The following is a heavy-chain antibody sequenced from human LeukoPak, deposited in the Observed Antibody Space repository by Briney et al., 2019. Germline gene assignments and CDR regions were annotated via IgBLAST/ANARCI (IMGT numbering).Heavy chain of an antibody. Sequence: GGSLRLSCAVSGFTFSDYWMHWVRQAPGKGLVWVSHINSDGSITNYADSVKGRFTISRDNAKNTLYLQVNSLGAEDTAVYYFARNVGLKFDYWGQGTLVTVSS. J-gene: IGHJ4*02. CDR2: INSDGSIT. V-gene: IGHV3-74*01. CDR1: GFTFSDYW. D-gene: IGHD1-26*01. CDR3: ARNVGLKFDY.